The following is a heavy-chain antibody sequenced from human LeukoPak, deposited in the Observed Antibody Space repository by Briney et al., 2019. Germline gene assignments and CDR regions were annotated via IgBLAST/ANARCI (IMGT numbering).Heavy chain of an antibody. CDR1: GGTFSSYA. D-gene: IGHD2-15*01. V-gene: IGHV1-69*04. J-gene: IGHJ6*02. CDR3: ARDPTVVVVAATPTRANYGMDV. CDR2: IIPILGIA. Sequence: ASVKVSCKASGGTFSSYAISWVRQAPGQGLEWMGRIIPILGIANYAQKFQGRVTITTDKSTSTAYMELSSLRSEDTAVYYCARDPTVVVVAATPTRANYGMDVWGQGTTVTVSS.